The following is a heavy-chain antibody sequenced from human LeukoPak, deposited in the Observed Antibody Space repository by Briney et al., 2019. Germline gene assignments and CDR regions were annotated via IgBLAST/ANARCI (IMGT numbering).Heavy chain of an antibody. J-gene: IGHJ4*02. CDR2: ITGSGGTT. V-gene: IGHV3-23*01. Sequence: QPGGSLRLSCAASGFTFSNYAMTWVRQGPGQGPEWVSAITGSGGTTYYADSVKGRFTISRDNSQNTLYLQMNSLRAEDTAVYYCAKAWGYCSGDSCPETYYFDSWGQGTLVTVSS. D-gene: IGHD2-15*01. CDR3: AKAWGYCSGDSCPETYYFDS. CDR1: GFTFSNYA.